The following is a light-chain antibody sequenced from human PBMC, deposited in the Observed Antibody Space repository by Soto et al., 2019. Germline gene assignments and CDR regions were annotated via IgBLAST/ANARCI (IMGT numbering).Light chain of an antibody. Sequence: QSVLTQPASVSGSPGQSITISCTGTSSDVGGYNYVSWYQQHPGKAPKLLICDVSNRPSRVSNRFSGSKSGNTASLTISGLQAEDEADYYCSSYTTSSTYVFGTGTKVTVL. CDR3: SSYTTSSTYV. CDR2: DVS. V-gene: IGLV2-14*01. CDR1: SSDVGGYNY. J-gene: IGLJ1*01.